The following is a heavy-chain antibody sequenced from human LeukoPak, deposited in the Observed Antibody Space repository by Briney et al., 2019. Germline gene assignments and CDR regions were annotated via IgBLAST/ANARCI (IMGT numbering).Heavy chain of an antibody. CDR3: ARGGSRTRFFDY. Sequence: PSGTLSLTCAVSGGSISSGNWWSWVRQPPGKGLEWIGEIFQTGSTNYNPSLKSRVTISVDTSKNQFSLKLSSVTAADTAVYYCARGGSRTRFFDYWGQGTLVTVSS. CDR1: GGSISSGNW. D-gene: IGHD3-3*01. V-gene: IGHV4-4*02. CDR2: IFQTGST. J-gene: IGHJ4*02.